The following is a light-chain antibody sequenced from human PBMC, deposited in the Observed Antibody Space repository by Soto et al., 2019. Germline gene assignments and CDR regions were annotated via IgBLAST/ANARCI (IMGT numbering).Light chain of an antibody. V-gene: IGKV3-11*01. CDR3: QSGVT. CDR2: DAS. Sequence: EIVLTQSPATLSLSPGERATLSCRASQSVSSYLAWYQQKPGQAPRLLIYDASNRATGIPARFSGSGSGTDFTLTIRSLEPEAFAVYYCQSGVTFGQGTRLEIK. J-gene: IGKJ5*01. CDR1: QSVSSY.